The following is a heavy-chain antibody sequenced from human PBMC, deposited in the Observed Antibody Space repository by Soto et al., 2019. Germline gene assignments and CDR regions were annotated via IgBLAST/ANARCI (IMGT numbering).Heavy chain of an antibody. D-gene: IGHD5-12*01. J-gene: IGHJ4*02. CDR2: ISYDGTNR. Sequence: PWGSLRLSCVASGFSFRNYAIHLFRHSPVKGLEWVSVISYDGTNRFYGESVKGRFTISRDNSLKTVYLQMSSLIPEDTAIYYCARGLRPRGYNFYFWGQGVLVTVSS. CDR3: ARGLRPRGYNFYF. CDR1: GFSFRNYA. V-gene: IGHV3-30*15.